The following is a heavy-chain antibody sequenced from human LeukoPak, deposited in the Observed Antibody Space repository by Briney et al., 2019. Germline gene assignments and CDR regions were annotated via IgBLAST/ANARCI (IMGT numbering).Heavy chain of an antibody. Sequence: SETLSLTCTVSDGSISSYYWSWIRQPPGKGLEWIGYIYYSGSTNYNPSLKSRVTISVDTSKNQFSLKLSSVTAADTAVYYCARDNGIAAPTYYYYGMDVWGQGTTVTVPS. CDR3: ARDNGIAAPTYYYYGMDV. V-gene: IGHV4-59*01. D-gene: IGHD6-13*01. CDR2: IYYSGST. J-gene: IGHJ6*02. CDR1: DGSISSYY.